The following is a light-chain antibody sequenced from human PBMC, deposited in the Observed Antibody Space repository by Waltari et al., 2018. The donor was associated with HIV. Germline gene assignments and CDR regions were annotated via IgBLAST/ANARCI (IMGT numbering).Light chain of an antibody. CDR2: EVY. CDR1: SSDVGAYNY. J-gene: IGLJ1*01. Sequence: QSALTQPPSASGSPGQSVTISCTGTSSDVGAYNYVSWYQQHPGKAPKLIIFEVYNRPSGVPDRFSGSKSGNTASLTVSGLQAEDEADYYCSSYAGSAGSKNFFFGTGTKVTVL. V-gene: IGLV2-8*01. CDR3: SSYAGSAGSKNFF.